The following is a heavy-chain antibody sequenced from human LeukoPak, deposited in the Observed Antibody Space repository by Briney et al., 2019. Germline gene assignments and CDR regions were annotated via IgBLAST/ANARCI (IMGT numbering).Heavy chain of an antibody. Sequence: GGSLRLSCPASGFTFSSYAMSLVRQAPGKGLEWVSAISGSGCSTYYPDSVKCRFTISRDNSKNPLYLQMNSLRAEDTAVYYCAVSGSYEGGISYWGQGTLVTVSS. J-gene: IGHJ4*02. V-gene: IGHV3-23*01. CDR3: AVSGSYEGGISY. CDR2: ISGSGCST. CDR1: GFTFSSYA. D-gene: IGHD3-10*01.